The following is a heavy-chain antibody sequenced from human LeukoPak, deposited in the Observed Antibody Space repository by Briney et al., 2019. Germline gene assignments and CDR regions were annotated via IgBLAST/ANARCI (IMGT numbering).Heavy chain of an antibody. D-gene: IGHD6-25*01. CDR1: GGSISSYY. J-gene: IGHJ6*02. CDR3: ARGLSEDYYYGMDV. CDR2: IYYSGST. V-gene: IGHV4-59*01. Sequence: TSETLSLTCTVSGGSISSYYWSWIRQPPGKGLEWIGYIYYSGSTNYNPSLKSRVTISVDTSKNQISLKLSSVTAADTAVYYCARGLSEDYYYGMDVWGQGTTVTVSS.